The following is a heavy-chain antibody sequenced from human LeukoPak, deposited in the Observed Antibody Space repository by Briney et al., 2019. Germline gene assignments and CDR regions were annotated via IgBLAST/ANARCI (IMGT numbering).Heavy chain of an antibody. CDR2: ISAYDGNT. CDR1: GYTFTSYG. CDR3: ARGFWAGDILTGYYWMPPAPFDP. V-gene: IGHV1-18*04. J-gene: IGHJ5*02. Sequence: ASVKVSCKASGYTFTSYGISWVRQAPGQGLEWMGWISAYDGNTNYAQKLQGRVTMTTDTSTSTAYMELRSLRSHDTAVYYCARGFWAGDILTGYYWMPPAPFDPWGQGTMVTVSS. D-gene: IGHD3-9*01.